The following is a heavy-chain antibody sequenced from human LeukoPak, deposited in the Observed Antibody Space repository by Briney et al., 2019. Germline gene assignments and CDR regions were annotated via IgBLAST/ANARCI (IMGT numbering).Heavy chain of an antibody. CDR2: INHSGST. V-gene: IGHV4-34*01. CDR1: GGSFSGYY. CDR3: ARDQWFGELIV. D-gene: IGHD3-10*01. J-gene: IGHJ4*02. Sequence: SETLSLTCAVYGGSFSGYYWSWIRQPPGKGLEWIGEINHSGSTNYNPSLKSRVTISVDTSKNQFSLKLSSVTAADTAVYYCARDQWFGELIVWGQGTLVTVSS.